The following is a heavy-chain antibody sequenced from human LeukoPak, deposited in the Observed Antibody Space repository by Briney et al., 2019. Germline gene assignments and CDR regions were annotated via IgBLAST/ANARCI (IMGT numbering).Heavy chain of an antibody. CDR3: ARHGYTASHYCLDF. CDR1: SGSINSYY. J-gene: IGHJ4*02. Sequence: SETLSLTCTVSSGSINSYYWGCVRQPAGRGLEWIGRIYTTGKTDYNPSLKSRLTMSVDTSKRQFSLNLRSVTAADTAIYYCARHGYTASHYCLDFWSQGTLVTVSS. D-gene: IGHD3-16*01. V-gene: IGHV4-4*07. CDR2: IYTTGKT.